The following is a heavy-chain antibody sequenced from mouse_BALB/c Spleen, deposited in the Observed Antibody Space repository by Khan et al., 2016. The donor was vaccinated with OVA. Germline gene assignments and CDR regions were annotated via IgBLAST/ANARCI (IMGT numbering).Heavy chain of an antibody. Sequence: EVELVESGGGLVQPGGSLKLSCAASGFTFSSYGMSWVRQTPDKRLELVATINSNGGSPYYPDSVKGRFTISRDNAKNTLYLQMSSLKSEDTAMYYGARMARTINWGQGTTLTVSS. J-gene: IGHJ2*01. V-gene: IGHV5-6-3*01. CDR3: ARMARTIN. CDR1: GFTFSSYG. CDR2: INSNGGSP.